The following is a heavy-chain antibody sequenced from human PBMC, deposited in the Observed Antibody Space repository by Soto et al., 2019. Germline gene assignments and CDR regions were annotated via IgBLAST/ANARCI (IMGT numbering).Heavy chain of an antibody. Sequence: PGGSISLACTACGVSLGDYAMSWFRQAPGNGLEWVGFIRSKAYGGTTEYAASVKGRFTISRDDSKSIAYLQMNSLKTEDTAVYYCTPEGIAAAGTANRMDVWGRGTTVTVYS. CDR3: TPEGIAAAGTANRMDV. D-gene: IGHD6-13*01. CDR2: IRSKAYGGTT. V-gene: IGHV3-49*03. CDR1: GVSLGDYA. J-gene: IGHJ6*02.